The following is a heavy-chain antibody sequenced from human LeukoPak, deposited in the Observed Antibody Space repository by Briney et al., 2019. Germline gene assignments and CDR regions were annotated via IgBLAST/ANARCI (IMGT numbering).Heavy chain of an antibody. J-gene: IGHJ4*02. Sequence: GGSLRLSCAASGFSFKDYGMHWVRQAPGKGLEWVGVIWWDGSIEYYMDSVKGRFTLSRDNSKNILYLQMNSLRVEDTAIYYCTKDYDYGSGSYHYFNYWGQGTLVTVSS. CDR3: TKDYDYGSGSYHYFNY. CDR2: IWWDGSIE. CDR1: GFSFKDYG. D-gene: IGHD3-10*01. V-gene: IGHV3-33*06.